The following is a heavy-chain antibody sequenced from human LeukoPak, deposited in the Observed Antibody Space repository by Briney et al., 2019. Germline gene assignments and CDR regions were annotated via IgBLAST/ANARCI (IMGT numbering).Heavy chain of an antibody. Sequence: GGSLRLSCAASGFTFSSFAISWVRQGPGKGREWVASISGRGDGTSYADSVKGRFTISRDNTKNTLYLQMNSLRAEDTAVYYCAKAEYCSSTTCYAFDVWGQGTMVTVSS. J-gene: IGHJ3*01. CDR3: AKAEYCSSTTCYAFDV. D-gene: IGHD2-2*01. CDR2: ISGRGDGT. CDR1: GFTFSSFA. V-gene: IGHV3-23*01.